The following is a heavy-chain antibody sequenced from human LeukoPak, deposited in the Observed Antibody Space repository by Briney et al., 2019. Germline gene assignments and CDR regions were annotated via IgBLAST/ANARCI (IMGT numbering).Heavy chain of an antibody. CDR3: ARDRTTGTSGVWFDP. D-gene: IGHD1-1*01. CDR1: GGTFRSYA. CDR2: IIPIFGTA. Sequence: ASVKLSCKASGGTFRSYAISWVRQAPGQGLEWMGRIIPIFGTANYAQKFQGRVTITTDESTSTVYMELSSLRSEDTAVYYCARDRTTGTSGVWFDPWGQGTLVTVSS. J-gene: IGHJ5*02. V-gene: IGHV1-69*05.